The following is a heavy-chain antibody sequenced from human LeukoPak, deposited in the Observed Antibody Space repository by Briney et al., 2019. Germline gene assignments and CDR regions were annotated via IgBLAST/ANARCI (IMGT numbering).Heavy chain of an antibody. CDR3: AREILYGLVLGNFDY. D-gene: IGHD6-19*01. CDR2: INPNSGGT. CDR1: GYTFTGYY. V-gene: IGHV1-2*02. Sequence: ASVTVSCKASGYTFTGYYMHWVRQAPGQGLEWMGWINPNSGGTNYAQKFQGRVTMTRDTSISTAYMELSRLRSDDTAVYYCAREILYGLVLGNFDYWGQGTLVTVSS. J-gene: IGHJ4*02.